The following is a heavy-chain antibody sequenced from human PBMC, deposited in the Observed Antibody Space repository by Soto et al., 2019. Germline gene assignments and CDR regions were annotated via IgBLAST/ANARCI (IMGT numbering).Heavy chain of an antibody. V-gene: IGHV6-1*01. CDR2: TYYRSKWYY. Sequence: SQTLSLTCAITGDSVSSNSAGWSWVRQSPSRGLEWLGRTYYRSKWYYEYAVSVGGRITINPDTSKNQYSLQLNSVTPEDTAMYFCARGEQYSGRIFDYWGQGTLVTVSS. CDR1: GDSVSSNSAG. J-gene: IGHJ4*01. CDR3: ARGEQYSGRIFDY. D-gene: IGHD1-26*01.